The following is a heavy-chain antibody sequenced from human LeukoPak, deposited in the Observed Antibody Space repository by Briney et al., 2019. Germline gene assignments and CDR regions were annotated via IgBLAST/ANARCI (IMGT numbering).Heavy chain of an antibody. D-gene: IGHD3-3*01. Sequence: GGSLRLSCAASGFTFSSYSMNWVRQAPGKGLEWVSSISSSSSCIYYADSVKGRFTISRDNAKNSLYLQMNSLRAEDTAVYYCARDLSPYYDFWSGYSPPADGAFDIWGQGTMVTVSS. CDR2: ISSSSSCI. J-gene: IGHJ3*02. V-gene: IGHV3-21*01. CDR1: GFTFSSYS. CDR3: ARDLSPYYDFWSGYSPPADGAFDI.